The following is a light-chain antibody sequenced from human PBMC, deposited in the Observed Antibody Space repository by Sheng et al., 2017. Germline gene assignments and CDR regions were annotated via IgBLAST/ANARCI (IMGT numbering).Light chain of an antibody. V-gene: IGKV3-20*01. CDR2: DAS. J-gene: IGKJ4*01. CDR1: QSLSSTY. CDR3: HQYGSLPLT. Sequence: EIVMTQSPATLSMSPGERATLSCRASQSLSSTYLAWYQQKPGQPPRLLFYDASNRATGIPPRFVGSGSGTDFTLTISSLEPEDSAVYYCHQYGSLPLTFGGGTNMEIK.